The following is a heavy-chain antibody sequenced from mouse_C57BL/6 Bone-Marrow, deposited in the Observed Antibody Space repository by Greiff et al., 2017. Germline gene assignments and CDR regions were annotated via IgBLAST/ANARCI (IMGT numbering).Heavy chain of an antibody. V-gene: IGHV14-4*01. D-gene: IGHD1-1*01. CDR1: GFNIKDDY. J-gene: IGHJ4*01. CDR3: TTSGKDAMDY. Sequence: EVQLQQSGAELVRPGASVKLSCTASGFNIKDDYMHWVKQRPEQGLEWIGWIDPENGDTEYASKFQGKATITADTSSNTAYLQLSSLPSEDTAVYYCTTSGKDAMDYWGQGTSVTVSS. CDR2: IDPENGDT.